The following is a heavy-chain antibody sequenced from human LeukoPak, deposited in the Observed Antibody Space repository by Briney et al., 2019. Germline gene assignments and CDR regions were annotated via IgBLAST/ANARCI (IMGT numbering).Heavy chain of an antibody. Sequence: ASVKVSCKASGGTFSNCAISWVRQAPGQGIEWMEGIIPIFGTTNYAQKFQGRVTITADKSTSTAYMELSSLRSEDTAVYYCARGSVAIYYYYMDVWGKGTTVTVSS. D-gene: IGHD5-12*01. J-gene: IGHJ6*03. CDR1: GGTFSNCA. CDR2: IIPIFGTT. V-gene: IGHV1-69*06. CDR3: ARGSVAIYYYYMDV.